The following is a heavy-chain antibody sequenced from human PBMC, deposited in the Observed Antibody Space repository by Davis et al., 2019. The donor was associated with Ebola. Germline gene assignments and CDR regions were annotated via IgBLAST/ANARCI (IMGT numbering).Heavy chain of an antibody. V-gene: IGHV5-51*01. J-gene: IGHJ6*02. CDR1: GYRLTRFW. Sequence: GESPKTPRKGPGYRLTRFWLGPVRQIPGKRLEWMGIIHPGDSATIYSPSCQGQVTISADKSISTAYLQWSSLKASDTAMYYCARQKELVRTGGGYYGMDVWGQGTTVTVSS. D-gene: IGHD6-6*01. CDR2: IHPGDSAT. CDR3: ARQKELVRTGGGYYGMDV.